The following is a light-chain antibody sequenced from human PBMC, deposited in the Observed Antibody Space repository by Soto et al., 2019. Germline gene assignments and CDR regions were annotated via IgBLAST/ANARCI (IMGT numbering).Light chain of an antibody. Sequence: QSALTQPRSVSGSPGQSITISCTGTSSDVGEYDYVSWYQHHPGKAPKRMIYDVSQRPSGVPDRFSGSKSGSTASLTISGLQAEDEADYYCCSYAGSRVFGGGTKLTVL. J-gene: IGLJ3*02. CDR3: CSYAGSRV. V-gene: IGLV2-11*01. CDR2: DVS. CDR1: SSDVGEYDY.